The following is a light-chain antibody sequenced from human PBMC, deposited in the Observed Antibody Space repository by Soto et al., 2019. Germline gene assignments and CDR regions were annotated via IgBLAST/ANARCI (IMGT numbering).Light chain of an antibody. J-gene: IGKJ1*01. Sequence: MVLRQSPATLSYFAVDQLALCCGASQYVNTRLAWYQHEPGQAPRLLIYQTSSRAAGIPARFSASGTGTDFTLTISDVQPEDFAVYYCHQRKSWPRTFGQGTKVDI. CDR2: QTS. CDR3: HQRKSWPRT. CDR1: QYVNTR. V-gene: IGKV3-11*01.